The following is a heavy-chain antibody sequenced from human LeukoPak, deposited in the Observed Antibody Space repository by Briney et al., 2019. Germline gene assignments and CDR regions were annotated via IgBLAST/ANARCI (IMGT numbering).Heavy chain of an antibody. V-gene: IGHV4-34*01. Sequence: SETLSLTCAVYGGSFSGYYWSWLRQPPGKGLEWIGEINHSGSTNYNPSLKSRVTISVDTSKNQVSLKLSSVTAADTAVYYCATSKYQLLLDAFDIWGQGTMVTVSS. D-gene: IGHD2-2*01. CDR2: INHSGST. CDR3: ATSKYQLLLDAFDI. J-gene: IGHJ3*02. CDR1: GGSFSGYY.